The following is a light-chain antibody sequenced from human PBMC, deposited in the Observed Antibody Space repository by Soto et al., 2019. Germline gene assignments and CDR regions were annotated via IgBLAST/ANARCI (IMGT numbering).Light chain of an antibody. J-gene: IGKJ4*01. CDR2: DAS. CDR1: QDISTY. V-gene: IGKV1-33*01. CDR3: QQYDNVPLT. Sequence: DIPMTQSPSSLSASVGDRVTITCQASQDISTYLNWYQQKPGKAPKLLIYDASTLETGVPSRFSGSGSGTDFIFTISSLQPEDIATYYCQQYDNVPLTFGGGTKVEIK.